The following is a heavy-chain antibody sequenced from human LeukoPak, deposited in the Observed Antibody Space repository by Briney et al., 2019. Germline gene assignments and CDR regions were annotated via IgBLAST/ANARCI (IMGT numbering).Heavy chain of an antibody. CDR2: IYYSGST. J-gene: IGHJ4*02. CDR1: GGSISSYY. D-gene: IGHD3-10*01. Sequence: SETLSLTCTVSGGSISSYYWSWIRQPPGKGLEWIGYIYYSGSTNYNPSLKSRVTISVDTSKNQFSLKLSSVTAADTAVYYCARGNYYGLDYWGQGTLVTVSS. CDR3: ARGNYYGLDY. V-gene: IGHV4-59*01.